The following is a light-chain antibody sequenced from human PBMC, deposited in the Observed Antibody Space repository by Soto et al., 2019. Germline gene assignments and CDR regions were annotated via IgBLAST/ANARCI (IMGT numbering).Light chain of an antibody. V-gene: IGKV2-28*01. Sequence: DIVMTQSPLSLPVTPGESASISCRSSQSLLHSDGNIYLDWYLQKPGQSPQLLIYLVSNRASGVPDRFSGSRSGTDFTLKISRVAAEDVGVYYCMQAVEVPYIFGQGTKLDIK. CDR1: QSLLHSDGNIY. J-gene: IGKJ2*01. CDR2: LVS. CDR3: MQAVEVPYI.